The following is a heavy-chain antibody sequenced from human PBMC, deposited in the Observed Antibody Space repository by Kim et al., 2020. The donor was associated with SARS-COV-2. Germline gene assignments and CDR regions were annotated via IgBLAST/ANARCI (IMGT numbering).Heavy chain of an antibody. D-gene: IGHD3-16*02. V-gene: IGHV4-59*02. CDR1: GGSVSTYY. CDR3: ARGSDRYDD. J-gene: IGHJ4*02. Sequence: SETLSLTCSVSGGSVSTYYWSWIRQPPGKGLEWIGYIYYRGKTNYNPSLKSRVTFSVDTSKNNFSLNLRSVTAADTAVYYCARGSDRYDDWGQGALVTVSS. CDR2: IYYRGKT.